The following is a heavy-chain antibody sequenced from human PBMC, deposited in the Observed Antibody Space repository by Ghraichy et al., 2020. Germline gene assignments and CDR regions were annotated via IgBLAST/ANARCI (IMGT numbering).Heavy chain of an antibody. Sequence: SQTLSLTCAVYGGSFSGYYWSWIRQPPGKGLEWIGEINHSGSTNYNPSLKSRVTISVDTSKNQFSLKLSSVTAADTAVYYCARFSRYRPIPFDYWGQGTLVTVSS. CDR2: INHSGST. D-gene: IGHD6-25*01. CDR3: ARFSRYRPIPFDY. CDR1: GGSFSGYY. J-gene: IGHJ4*02. V-gene: IGHV4-34*01.